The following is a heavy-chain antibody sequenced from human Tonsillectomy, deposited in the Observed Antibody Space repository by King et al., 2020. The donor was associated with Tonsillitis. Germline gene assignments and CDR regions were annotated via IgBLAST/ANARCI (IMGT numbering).Heavy chain of an antibody. CDR3: ARLPPYGSGSYYNPFDY. Sequence: VQLVQSGTEVKKSGESLKISCKGSGYSFSNYWIGWVRQMPGKGLGWMGIIYPDDSDTKYSPSFQGQVTISADKSTSTAYLQWSSLKASDSAMYYCARLPPYGSGSYYNPFDYWGQGTLVTVSS. V-gene: IGHV5-51*01. J-gene: IGHJ4*02. CDR1: GYSFSNYW. D-gene: IGHD3-10*01. CDR2: IYPDDSDT.